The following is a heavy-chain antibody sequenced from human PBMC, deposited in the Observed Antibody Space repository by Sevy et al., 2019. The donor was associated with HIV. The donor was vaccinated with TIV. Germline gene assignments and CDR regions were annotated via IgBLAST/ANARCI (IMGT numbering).Heavy chain of an antibody. CDR2: ISSSSTTI. V-gene: IGHV3-48*02. CDR3: ARGGFSYEYPYDY. J-gene: IGHJ4*02. Sequence: GGCLRLSCAASEFTFSIYSMNWVRQAPGKGLEWVSYISSSSTTIYYSDSVKGRFTISRDNAKNLLYLHMNSLRDEDTAVYYCARGGFSYEYPYDYWGQGTLVTVSS. CDR1: EFTFSIYS. D-gene: IGHD5-18*01.